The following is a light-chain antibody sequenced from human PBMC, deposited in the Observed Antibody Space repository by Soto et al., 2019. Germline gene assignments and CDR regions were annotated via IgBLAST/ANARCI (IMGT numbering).Light chain of an antibody. CDR2: DAS. J-gene: IGKJ5*01. Sequence: DIQMTQSPSTLSPSVGDTVTITCRASRSISDWLAWYQQKPGKAPKLLIFDASSLKSGVPSRFSGSGSGTEFTLTISRLQPDDVATYYCQHADSFPLITFGQGTRLEIK. CDR3: QHADSFPLIT. CDR1: RSISDW. V-gene: IGKV1-5*01.